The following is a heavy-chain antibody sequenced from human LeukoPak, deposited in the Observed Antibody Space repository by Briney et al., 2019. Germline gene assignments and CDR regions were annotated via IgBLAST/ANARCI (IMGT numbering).Heavy chain of an antibody. CDR2: IRYDENNK. CDR3: ASIAAAWENFDY. Sequence: PGGSLRLSCAASGFTFSSYGMHWVRQAPGKGLEWVAFIRYDENNKYYADSVKGRFTISRDNAKNSLYLQMNSLRAEDTAVYYCASIAAAWENFDYWGQGTLVTVSS. CDR1: GFTFSSYG. J-gene: IGHJ4*02. D-gene: IGHD6-13*01. V-gene: IGHV3-30*02.